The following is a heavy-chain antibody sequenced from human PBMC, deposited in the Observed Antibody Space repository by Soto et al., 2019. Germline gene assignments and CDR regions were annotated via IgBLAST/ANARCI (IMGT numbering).Heavy chain of an antibody. CDR3: ARDVGILRYFDYPRAGFGDY. V-gene: IGHV1-18*01. CDR1: GYTFTSYG. Sequence: QVQLVQSGAEVKKPGASVKVSCKASGYTFTSYGISWVRQAPGQGLEWMGWISAYNGNTNYAQKLQGRVTMTTDTSTSTAYMELMSLRSDDTAVYYCARDVGILRYFDYPRAGFGDYWGQGTLVTVSS. D-gene: IGHD3-9*01. CDR2: ISAYNGNT. J-gene: IGHJ4*02.